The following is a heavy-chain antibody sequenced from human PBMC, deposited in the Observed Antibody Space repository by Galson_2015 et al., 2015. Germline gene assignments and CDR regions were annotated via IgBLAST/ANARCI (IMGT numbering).Heavy chain of an antibody. CDR3: VRTRPHRYSGSYRRGWFDP. CDR2: INHSGST. J-gene: IGHJ5*02. V-gene: IGHV4-34*01. CDR1: GGSFSGYY. Sequence: ETLSLTCAVYGGSFSGYYWSWIRQPPGKGLEWIGEINHSGSTNYNPSLKSRVTISVDTSKNQFSLKLSSVTAADTAVYYCVRTRPHRYSGSYRRGWFDPWGQGTLVTVSS. D-gene: IGHD1-26*01.